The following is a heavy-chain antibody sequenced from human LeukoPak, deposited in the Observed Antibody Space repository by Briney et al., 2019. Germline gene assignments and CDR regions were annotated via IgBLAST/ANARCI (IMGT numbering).Heavy chain of an antibody. D-gene: IGHD3-10*01. J-gene: IGHJ4*02. CDR2: IDWDDDK. CDR1: GFSLSTSGMC. Sequence: SGPTLVNPTQTLTLTCTFSGFSLSTSGMCVSWIRQPPGKALEWLARIDWDDDKYYSTSLKTRLTISKDTSKNQVVLTMTNMDPVDTATYYCARSTMVRGVMLVDYWGQGTLVTVSS. V-gene: IGHV2-70*11. CDR3: ARSTMVRGVMLVDY.